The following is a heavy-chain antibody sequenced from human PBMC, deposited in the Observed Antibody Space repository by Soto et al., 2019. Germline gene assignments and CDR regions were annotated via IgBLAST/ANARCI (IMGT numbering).Heavy chain of an antibody. CDR2: IYYSGST. V-gene: IGHV4-30-4*01. CDR3: ATLGMTTGFYFDF. CDR1: GGSISSGDYC. D-gene: IGHD6-13*01. J-gene: IGHJ4*02. Sequence: SEPLSLTCTVSGGSISSGDYCWSRIRQPPGKGLEWIGYIYYSGSTYYNPSLKSRVTISIDTSKNQFSLKLSSVTAADTAVYFCATLGMTTGFYFDFWGQGTLVT.